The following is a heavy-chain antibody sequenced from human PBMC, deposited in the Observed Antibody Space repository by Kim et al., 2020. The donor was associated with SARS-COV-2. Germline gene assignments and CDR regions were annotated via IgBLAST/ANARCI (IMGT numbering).Heavy chain of an antibody. CDR3: ARGWAMITFGGSRDY. D-gene: IGHD3-16*01. CDR1: GGSFSGYY. J-gene: IGHJ4*02. V-gene: IGHV4-34*01. CDR2: INHSGST. Sequence: SETLSLTCAVYGGSFSGYYWSWIRQPPGKGLEWIGEINHSGSTNYNPSLKSRVTISVDTSKNQFSLKLSSVTAADTAVYYCARGWAMITFGGSRDYWGQGTLVTVSS.